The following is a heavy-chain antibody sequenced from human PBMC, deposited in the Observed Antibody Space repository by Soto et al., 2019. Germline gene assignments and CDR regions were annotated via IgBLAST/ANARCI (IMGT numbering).Heavy chain of an antibody. V-gene: IGHV3-30*02. CDR1: GLIFSNNG. D-gene: IGHD3-10*02. Sequence: GGSLRLSCVGSGLIFSNNGMHWVRQTPGKGLEWVAFMSYDGSDTFYADSVKGRFTISRDNSKNTLFLHMSNLRAEDTAMYYCTIVRVADSALDHWGQGTLVTVSS. CDR3: TIVRVADSALDH. J-gene: IGHJ4*02. CDR2: MSYDGSDT.